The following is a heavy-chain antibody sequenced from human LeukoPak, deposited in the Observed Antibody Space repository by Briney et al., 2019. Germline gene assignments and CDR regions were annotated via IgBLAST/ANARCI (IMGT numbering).Heavy chain of an antibody. CDR2: IYYSGST. Sequence: SGTLSLTCTVSGGSISSYYWSWIRQPPGKGLEWIGYIYYSGSTNYNPSLKSRVTISVDTSKNQFSLKLSSVTAADTAVYYCARGASGYCSSTSCLDFDYWGQGTLVTVSS. CDR1: GGSISSYY. V-gene: IGHV4-59*01. J-gene: IGHJ4*02. CDR3: ARGASGYCSSTSCLDFDY. D-gene: IGHD2-2*01.